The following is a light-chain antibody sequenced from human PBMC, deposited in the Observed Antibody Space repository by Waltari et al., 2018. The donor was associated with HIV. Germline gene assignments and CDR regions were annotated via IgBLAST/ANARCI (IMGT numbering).Light chain of an antibody. CDR3: QSAASSATYRV. CDR2: KDS. CDR1: ALHKKS. V-gene: IGLV3-25*03. J-gene: IGLJ3*02. Sequence: SYELTQPPSVSVSPGQKARIKCSGDALHKKSANRYQQKPGQAPVLVIYKDSERPSGIPERFSGSSSGTTVTLTISGVQAEDEADYYCQSAASSATYRVFGGGTKLTVL.